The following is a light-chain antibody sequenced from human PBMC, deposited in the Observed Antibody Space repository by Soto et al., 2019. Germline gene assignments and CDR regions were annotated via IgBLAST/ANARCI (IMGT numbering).Light chain of an antibody. CDR2: GAS. CDR1: QSVNNNY. CDR3: QQYGSSLPVT. J-gene: IGKJ4*01. Sequence: EIVLTQSPGTLSLSPGERATFSCRASQSVNNNYLARYQQKPGQAPRLLIYGASSRATGIPDRFSGSGSGTDFTLTISRLEPEDFAVYYCQQYGSSLPVTFGGGTKVEIK. V-gene: IGKV3-20*01.